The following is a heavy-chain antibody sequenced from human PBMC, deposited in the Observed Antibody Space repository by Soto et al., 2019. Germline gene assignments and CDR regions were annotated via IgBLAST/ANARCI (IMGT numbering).Heavy chain of an antibody. Sequence: PGGSLRLSCAASGFTFDDYAMHWVRQAPGKGLEWVSGISWNSGSIGYADSVKGRFTISRDNAKNSLYLQMNSLRAEDTALYYCAKALFQVVVGATQLWDYFDYWGQGTLVTVSS. CDR3: AKALFQVVVGATQLWDYFDY. J-gene: IGHJ4*02. CDR1: GFTFDDYA. V-gene: IGHV3-9*01. CDR2: ISWNSGSI. D-gene: IGHD1-26*01.